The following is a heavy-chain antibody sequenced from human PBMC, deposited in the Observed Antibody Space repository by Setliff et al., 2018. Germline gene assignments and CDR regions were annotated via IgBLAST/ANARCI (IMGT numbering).Heavy chain of an antibody. J-gene: IGHJ3*02. Sequence: ASVKVSCKASGGAFSSYALSWVRQAPGQGLEWMGRIIPVIDTTNYAENFQGRVTITADESTKTAYMELSSLRSEDTAIYYCARGRDGYNSNAFEIWGQ. V-gene: IGHV1-69*11. CDR1: GGAFSSYA. CDR2: IIPVIDTT. D-gene: IGHD5-12*01. CDR3: ARGRDGYNSNAFEI.